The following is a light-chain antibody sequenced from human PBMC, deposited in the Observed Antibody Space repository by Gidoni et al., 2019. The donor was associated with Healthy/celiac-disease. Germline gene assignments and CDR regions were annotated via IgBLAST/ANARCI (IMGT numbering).Light chain of an antibody. Sequence: DLQMTQSPSTLSASVGDRVTITCRASQSISSWLDWYQQKPGKAPKLLIYHASSLESGVPSRFSGSGSGTEFTLTISSLQPDDFATYYCQQYNSYSWTFGQGTKVEIK. V-gene: IGKV1-5*03. J-gene: IGKJ1*01. CDR2: HAS. CDR3: QQYNSYSWT. CDR1: QSISSW.